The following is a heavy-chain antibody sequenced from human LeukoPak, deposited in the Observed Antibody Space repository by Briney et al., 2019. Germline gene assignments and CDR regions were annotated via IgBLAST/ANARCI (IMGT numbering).Heavy chain of an antibody. CDR2: ITSSSSHI. V-gene: IGHV3-21*01. CDR3: ARGLGRSFDV. CDR1: GFTFSQYN. Sequence: KPGGSLRLSCAVSGFTFSQYNMNWVRQAPGKGLEWVSSITSSSSHINNANSVQGRFTISRDNAKNSLFLQMNSLRAEDTAVCYCARGLGRSFDVWGQGTMVTVSS. J-gene: IGHJ3*01. D-gene: IGHD1-26*01.